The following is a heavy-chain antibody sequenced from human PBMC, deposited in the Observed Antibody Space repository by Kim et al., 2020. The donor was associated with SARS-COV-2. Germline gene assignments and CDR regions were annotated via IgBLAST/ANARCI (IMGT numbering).Heavy chain of an antibody. J-gene: IGHJ3*01. D-gene: IGHD6-19*01. CDR2: IYSGDSDT. CDR3: AYAESYSSASWGAFNL. V-gene: IGHV5-51*01. Sequence: GESLKISCKGPGNSFSNSWIGWVRQMPGKGLEWMGIIYSGDSDTRYSPSFQGQVTISADKSINTAYLQWRSLKASDTAMYFCAYAESYSSASWGAFNLWGQGTMVTVSP. CDR1: GNSFSNSW.